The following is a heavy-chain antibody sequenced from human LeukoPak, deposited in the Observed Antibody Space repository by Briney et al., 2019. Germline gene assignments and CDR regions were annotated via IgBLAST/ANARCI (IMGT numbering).Heavy chain of an antibody. D-gene: IGHD5-12*01. CDR1: GYTFTGYY. CDR3: ATYSGYDYVYGDLRGDNYFDH. CDR2: FDPDDAET. V-gene: IGHV1-24*01. J-gene: IGHJ4*02. Sequence: ASVKVSCKASGYTFTGYYMHWVRQAPGKGLEWMGGFDPDDAETIYAQKFQGRVTMTEDTSTDTAYMELSSLRSEDTAVYYCATYSGYDYVYGDLRGDNYFDHWGQGTLVTVSP.